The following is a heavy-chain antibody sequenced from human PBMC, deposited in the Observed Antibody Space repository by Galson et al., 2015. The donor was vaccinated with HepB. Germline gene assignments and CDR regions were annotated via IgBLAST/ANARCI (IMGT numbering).Heavy chain of an antibody. Sequence: QSGAEVKKPGESLEISCKGSGFSFTTYWIGWVRQMPGKGLEWMGIIYPGDSDTRYSPSFQGQVTISADKSISTAYLQWDSLKASDTAMYYCARPRLYYDILTGLYSPQGLDYYFDYWGQGTLVTVSS. V-gene: IGHV5-51*01. CDR1: GFSFTTYW. CDR3: ARPRLYYDILTGLYSPQGLDYYFDY. D-gene: IGHD3-9*01. J-gene: IGHJ4*02. CDR2: IYPGDSDT.